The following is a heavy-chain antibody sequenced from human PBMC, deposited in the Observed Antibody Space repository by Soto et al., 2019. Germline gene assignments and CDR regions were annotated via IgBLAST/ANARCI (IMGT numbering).Heavy chain of an antibody. V-gene: IGHV3-53*02. Sequence: EVQVLATGGGLIQPGGSLRLSCAASGFTVNSNYMSWVRQAPGEGLQWVSITNTGGTTYYADSVKGRFTVSRDNSKNTLYLQMNSIRPEDTAVYYCAKGAGFILAVWGQGPTVSVPS. CDR2: TNTGGTT. J-gene: IGHJ6*02. CDR3: AKGAGFILAV. D-gene: IGHD1-26*01. CDR1: GFTVNSNY.